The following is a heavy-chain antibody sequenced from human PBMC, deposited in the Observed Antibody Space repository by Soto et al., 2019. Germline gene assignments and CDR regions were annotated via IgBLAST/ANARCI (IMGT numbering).Heavy chain of an antibody. CDR1: GYTFTSYD. J-gene: IGHJ5*02. CDR3: AGLVGDYVEGTWNNWFDP. Sequence: QVQLVQSGAEVKKPGASVKVSCQASGYTFTSYDLNWVRQATGQGLEWMGWMNPNSGNTGYAQKFQGRVTMTRNTHIRTAYMELSSLRSEDTAVYYCAGLVGDYVEGTWNNWFDPWGQGTLVTVSS. V-gene: IGHV1-8*01. CDR2: MNPNSGNT. D-gene: IGHD4-17*01.